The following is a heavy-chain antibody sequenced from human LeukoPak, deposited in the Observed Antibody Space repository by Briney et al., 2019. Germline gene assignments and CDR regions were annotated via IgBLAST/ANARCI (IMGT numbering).Heavy chain of an antibody. J-gene: IGHJ5*02. D-gene: IGHD5-12*01. V-gene: IGHV1-8*03. CDR3: ARVDIVARGYWFDP. Sequence: ASVKVSCKASGYTFTSYDINWVRQAPGQGLEWMGWMNPNSGNTGYAQKFQGRVTITRNNSISTAYMELSSLRSEDTAVYYCARVDIVARGYWFDPWGQGTLVTVSS. CDR2: MNPNSGNT. CDR1: GYTFTSYD.